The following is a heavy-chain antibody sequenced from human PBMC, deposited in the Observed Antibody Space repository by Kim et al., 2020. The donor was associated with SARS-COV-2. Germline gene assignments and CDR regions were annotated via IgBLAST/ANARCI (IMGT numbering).Heavy chain of an antibody. CDR3: ARGYDGSARYFDF. V-gene: IGHV4-4*07. Sequence: YNPSRKTRVTMSVDTSKNQFSLMLSSVTAADTAVYYCARGYDGSARYFDFWGQGTLVTVSS. D-gene: IGHD3-22*01. J-gene: IGHJ4*02.